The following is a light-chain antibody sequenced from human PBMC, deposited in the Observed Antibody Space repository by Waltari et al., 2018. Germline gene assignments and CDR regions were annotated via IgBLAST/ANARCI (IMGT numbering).Light chain of an antibody. CDR1: QDIRNF. J-gene: IGKJ4*01. CDR3: QQYYDLPRT. CDR2: DAS. Sequence: DIQMTQSPSSLSASVGDLVSINSQASQDIRNFLNWFQLKPGKSPKVLIYDASNLETGVPSRFSGRKSGTEVTLTISGLQPEDCATYCCQQYYDLPRTFGGGTKVEI. V-gene: IGKV1-33*01.